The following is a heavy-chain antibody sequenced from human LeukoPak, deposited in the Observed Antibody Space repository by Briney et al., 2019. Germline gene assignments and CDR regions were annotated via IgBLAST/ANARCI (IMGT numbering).Heavy chain of an antibody. Sequence: GGSLRLSCAASGITFSSYWMSWVRQAPGKGLEWVANIKQDGSEKYYVDSVKGRFTISRDNAKNSLYLQMNSLRAEDTAVYYCAREYSSGWCFDYWGQGTLVTVSS. V-gene: IGHV3-7*01. D-gene: IGHD6-19*01. CDR3: AREYSSGWCFDY. CDR1: GITFSSYW. CDR2: IKQDGSEK. J-gene: IGHJ4*02.